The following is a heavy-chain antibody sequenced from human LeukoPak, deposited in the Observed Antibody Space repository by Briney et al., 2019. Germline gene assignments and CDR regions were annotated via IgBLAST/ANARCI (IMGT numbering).Heavy chain of an antibody. CDR2: ISGSGGST. V-gene: IGHV3-23*01. D-gene: IGHD3-9*01. CDR1: GFTFSSYG. CDR3: AKASFDWPSPLGY. J-gene: IGHJ4*02. Sequence: GGTLRLSCAASGFTFSSYGMSWVRQAPGKGLEWVSAISGSGGSTYYADSVRGRFTISGDNSKNTLYLQMNSLRAEDTAVYYCAKASFDWPSPLGYWGQGTLVTVSS.